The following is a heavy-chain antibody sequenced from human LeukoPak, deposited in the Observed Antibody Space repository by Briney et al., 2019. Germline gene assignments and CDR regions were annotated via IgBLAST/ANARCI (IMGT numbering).Heavy chain of an antibody. CDR3: ATATPATKWELLQYYFDY. D-gene: IGHD1-26*01. CDR1: GYTLTELS. Sequence: GASVKVSCKVSGYTLTELSMHWVRQAPGKGLEWMGGFDPEDGETIYAQKFQGRVTMTEDTSTDTAYMELSSLRSEDTAVYYCATATPATKWELLQYYFDYWGQGTLVTVSS. J-gene: IGHJ4*02. V-gene: IGHV1-24*01. CDR2: FDPEDGET.